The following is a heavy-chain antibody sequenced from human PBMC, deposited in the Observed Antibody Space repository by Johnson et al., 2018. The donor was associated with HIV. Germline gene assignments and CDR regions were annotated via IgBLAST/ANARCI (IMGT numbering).Heavy chain of an antibody. CDR3: TTGRKGTGAFDI. CDR1: GFTFSSYW. Sequence: VQLVESGGGVVQPGRSLRLSCAASGFTFSSYWMSWVRQAPGKGLEWVANIKQDGSEKYYVDSVKGRFTISRDNSKNTLYLQMNSLKTEDTAVYYCTTGRKGTGAFDIWGQGTMVTVSS. CDR2: IKQDGSEK. D-gene: IGHD1-14*01. V-gene: IGHV3-7*03. J-gene: IGHJ3*02.